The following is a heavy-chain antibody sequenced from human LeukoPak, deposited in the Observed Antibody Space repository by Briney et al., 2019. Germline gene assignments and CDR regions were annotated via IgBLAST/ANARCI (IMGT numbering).Heavy chain of an antibody. J-gene: IGHJ4*02. Sequence: GGSLRLSCAASGFTFSNAWMSWVRQAPGKGLEWVGRIKSKTDGGTTDYAAPVKGRFTISRDDSKNTPYLQMNSLKTEDTAVYYCTTDSRFETHDYWGQGTLVTVSS. D-gene: IGHD3-10*01. CDR1: GFTFSNAW. CDR3: TTDSRFETHDY. V-gene: IGHV3-15*01. CDR2: IKSKTDGGTT.